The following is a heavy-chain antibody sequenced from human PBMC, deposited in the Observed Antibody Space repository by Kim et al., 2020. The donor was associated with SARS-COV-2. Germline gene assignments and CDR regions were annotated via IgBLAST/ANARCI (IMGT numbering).Heavy chain of an antibody. V-gene: IGHV4-34*01. D-gene: IGHD3-22*01. CDR1: GGSFSGYY. Sequence: SETLSLTCAVYGGSFSGYYWSWIRQPPGKGLEWIGEINHSGSTNYNPSLKSRVTISVDTSKNQFSLKLSSVTAADTAVYYCARGLPTITMIPNADYMNVWGKGTTVTVSS. CDR2: INHSGST. J-gene: IGHJ6*03. CDR3: ARGLPTITMIPNADYMNV.